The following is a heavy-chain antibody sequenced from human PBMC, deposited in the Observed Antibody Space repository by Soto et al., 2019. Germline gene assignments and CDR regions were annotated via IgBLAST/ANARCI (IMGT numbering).Heavy chain of an antibody. CDR1: GFTFSSYA. J-gene: IGHJ6*02. CDR2: ISYDGSNK. D-gene: IGHD3-22*01. Sequence: GGSLRLSCAASGFTFSSYAMHWVRQAPGKGLEWVAVISYDGSNKYYADSVKGRFTISRDNSKNTLYLQMNSLRAEDTAVYYCARRYKQAAITMILAVPLMDLWGQATTVTVSS. V-gene: IGHV3-30-3*01. CDR3: ARRYKQAAITMILAVPLMDL.